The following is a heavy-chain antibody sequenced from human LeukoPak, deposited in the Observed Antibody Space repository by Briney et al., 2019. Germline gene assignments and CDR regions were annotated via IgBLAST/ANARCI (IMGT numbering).Heavy chain of an antibody. D-gene: IGHD2-21*02. CDR1: GFTFSSYS. V-gene: IGHV3-48*02. Sequence: GGSLRLSCAASGFTFSSYSMNWVRQAPGKGLEWVSYISSSSNTIYYADSVKGRFTITRDNAKNSLFLQMNSLRDEDTSVYYCARAVTVVTRRGLVFDYWGQGTLVTVSS. J-gene: IGHJ4*02. CDR2: ISSSSNTI. CDR3: ARAVTVVTRRGLVFDY.